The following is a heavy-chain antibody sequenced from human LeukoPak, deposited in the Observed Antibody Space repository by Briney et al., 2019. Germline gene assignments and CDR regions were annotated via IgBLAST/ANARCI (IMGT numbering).Heavy chain of an antibody. CDR1: GFTFSGSA. J-gene: IGHJ4*02. D-gene: IGHD3-3*01. CDR2: ISSSGNTI. V-gene: IGHV3-48*03. CDR3: ARVGWSGWAFDY. Sequence: GGSLRLSCAASGFTFSGSAMHWVRQASGKGLEWVSYISSSGNTIYYADSVKGRFTISRDNAKNSLYLQMNSLRAEDTAVYYCARVGWSGWAFDYWGQGTLVTVSS.